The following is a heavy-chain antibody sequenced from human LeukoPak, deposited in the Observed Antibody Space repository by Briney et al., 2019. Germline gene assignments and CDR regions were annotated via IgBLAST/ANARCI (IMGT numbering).Heavy chain of an antibody. D-gene: IGHD3-3*01. CDR1: GFTFDDYA. J-gene: IGHJ3*02. CDR2: FSGDSNST. V-gene: IGHV3-43*02. CDR3: AKVDYDFRSRDAFDI. Sequence: GGSLRLSRAASGFTFDDYAMHWVRQAPGEGLEWVSLFSGDSNSTYYADCVKGRFTISTDNSNISLYLQMNSLRTEYTAVNYFAKVDYDFRSRDAFDIWGQGTMVTVSS.